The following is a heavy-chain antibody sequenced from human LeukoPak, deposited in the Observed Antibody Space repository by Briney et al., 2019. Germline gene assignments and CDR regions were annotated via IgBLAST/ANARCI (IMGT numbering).Heavy chain of an antibody. J-gene: IGHJ1*01. Sequence: SVKVSCKASGGTFSSYAISWVRQAPGQGLEWMGGIIPIFGTANYAQRFQGRVTITADESTSTAYMELSSLRSEDTAVYYCATHKRWHPNVEYFQHWGQGTLVTVSS. CDR1: GGTFSSYA. CDR2: IIPIFGTA. V-gene: IGHV1-69*13. CDR3: ATHKRWHPNVEYFQH. D-gene: IGHD4-23*01.